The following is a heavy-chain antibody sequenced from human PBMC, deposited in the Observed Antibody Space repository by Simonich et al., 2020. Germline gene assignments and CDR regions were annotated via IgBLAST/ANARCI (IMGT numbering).Heavy chain of an antibody. Sequence: QLQLQESGPGLVKPSETLSLTCTVSGGSISSSSYYWGWIRQPPGKGLEWIGSFYYSGRTNYNPSLKSRVTISVDTSKNQFSLKLSSVTAADTAVYYCARHPEYSSNWFDPWGQGTLVTVSS. CDR2: FYYSGRT. CDR1: GGSISSSSYY. J-gene: IGHJ5*02. V-gene: IGHV4-39*01. D-gene: IGHD6-6*01. CDR3: ARHPEYSSNWFDP.